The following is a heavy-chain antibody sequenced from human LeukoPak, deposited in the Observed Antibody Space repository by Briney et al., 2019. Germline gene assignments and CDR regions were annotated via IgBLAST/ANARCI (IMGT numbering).Heavy chain of an antibody. Sequence: GGSLRLSCVASGFTFSSHDMHWVRQAAGRGLEWVSAFGTGGDSYYPDSVKGRFTISREDAKNSLYLQMNSLGAGDTAVYYCARGGWSHNNRYFDLWGRGTLVTVSS. CDR3: ARGGWSHNNRYFDL. V-gene: IGHV3-13*04. CDR1: GFTFSSHD. CDR2: FGTGGDS. J-gene: IGHJ2*01. D-gene: IGHD6-19*01.